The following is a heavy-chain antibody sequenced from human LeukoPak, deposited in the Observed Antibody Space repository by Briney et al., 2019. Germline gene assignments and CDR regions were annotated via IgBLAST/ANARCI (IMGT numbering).Heavy chain of an antibody. CDR3: ARAILIYDSSGYYSLFFDY. D-gene: IGHD3-22*01. CDR1: GGSISSGGYY. Sequence: SQTLSLTCTVSGGSISSGGYYWSWIRQHPGKGLEWIGYIYYSGSTYYNPSLKSRVTISVDTSKNQFSLKLSSVTAADTAVYYYARAILIYDSSGYYSLFFDYWGQGTLVTVSS. CDR2: IYYSGST. V-gene: IGHV4-31*03. J-gene: IGHJ4*02.